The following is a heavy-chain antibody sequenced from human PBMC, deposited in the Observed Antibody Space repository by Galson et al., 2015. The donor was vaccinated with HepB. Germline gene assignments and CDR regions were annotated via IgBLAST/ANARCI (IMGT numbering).Heavy chain of an antibody. D-gene: IGHD2/OR15-2a*01. J-gene: IGHJ5*02. CDR1: GFTFSDYY. Sequence: SLRLSCAASGFTFSDYYMSWIRQAPGKGLEWVSHISSSSSYTNYADSVKGRFTISRDNAKNSLYLQMNSLRAEDTAVYYCARDVNRNWFDPWGQGTLVTVSS. CDR3: ARDVNRNWFDP. CDR2: ISSSSSYT. V-gene: IGHV3-11*06.